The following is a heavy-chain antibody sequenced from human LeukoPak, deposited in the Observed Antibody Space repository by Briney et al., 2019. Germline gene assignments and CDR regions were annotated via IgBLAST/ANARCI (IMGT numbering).Heavy chain of an antibody. CDR3: ARDPPAVAANTYG. CDR2: IYSGGGT. V-gene: IGHV3-66*01. D-gene: IGHD6-6*01. CDR1: GVTVGNNY. J-gene: IGHJ4*02. Sequence: GGSLRPSCAASGVTVGNNYMNWVRQAPGKGLEWVSLIYSGGGTHYADSVKGRFTISRDNSKNTLYLQMNSLRVDDTAVYYCARDPPAVAANTYGWGQGTLVTVSS.